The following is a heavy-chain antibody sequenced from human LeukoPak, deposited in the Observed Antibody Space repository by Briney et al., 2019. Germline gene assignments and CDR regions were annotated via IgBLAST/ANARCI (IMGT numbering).Heavy chain of an antibody. CDR1: GYTFSRYG. CDR2: ISPYNGNV. V-gene: IGHV1-18*01. CDR3: ARGWFDTTAYHHPFDY. D-gene: IGHD3-9*01. Sequence: ASVKVSCKASGYTFSRYGISWVRQAPGQGLEWMGWISPYNGNVNYAHQLQDRVTMTTDTSTGTAYMEVRSLRSDDTAVYYCARGWFDTTAYHHPFDYWGQGTLVPVSS. J-gene: IGHJ4*02.